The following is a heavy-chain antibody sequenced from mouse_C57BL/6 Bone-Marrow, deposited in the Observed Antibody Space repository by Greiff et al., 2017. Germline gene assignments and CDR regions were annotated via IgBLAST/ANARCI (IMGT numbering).Heavy chain of an antibody. CDR3: AREGHYYGSSYGFAY. V-gene: IGHV1-54*01. D-gene: IGHD1-1*01. J-gene: IGHJ3*01. Sequence: VKLMESGAELVRPGTSVKVSCKASGYAFTNYLIEWVKQRPGQGLEWIGVINPGSGGTNYNEKFKGKATLTADKSSSTAYMQLSSLTSEDSAVYFCAREGHYYGSSYGFAYWGQGTLVTVSA. CDR1: GYAFTNYL. CDR2: INPGSGGT.